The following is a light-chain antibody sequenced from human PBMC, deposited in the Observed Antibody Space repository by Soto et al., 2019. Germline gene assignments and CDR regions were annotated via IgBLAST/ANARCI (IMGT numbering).Light chain of an antibody. Sequence: QSVRTQPASVSGSPGQSITISCTGTSSDVGSYNLVSWYQQHPGKAPKLMIYEGSKRPSGVSNRFSGSKPGNTASLTISGLQAEDEADYYCCSYAGSSTLYVFGTGTKVTVL. CDR3: CSYAGSSTLYV. CDR1: SSDVGSYNL. J-gene: IGLJ1*01. CDR2: EGS. V-gene: IGLV2-23*01.